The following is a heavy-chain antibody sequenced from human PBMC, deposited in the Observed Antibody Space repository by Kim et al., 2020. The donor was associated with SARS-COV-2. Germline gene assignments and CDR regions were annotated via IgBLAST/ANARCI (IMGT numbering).Heavy chain of an antibody. CDR3: AKGERITMIVVVSVFDY. D-gene: IGHD3-22*01. CDR1: GFTFSSYA. Sequence: SLRLSCAASGFTFSSYAMSWVRQAPGKGLEWVSAISGSGGSTYYADSVKGRFTISRDNSKNTLYLQMNSLRAEDTAVYYCAKGERITMIVVVSVFDYWGQGTLVTVSS. CDR2: ISGSGGST. V-gene: IGHV3-23*01. J-gene: IGHJ4*02.